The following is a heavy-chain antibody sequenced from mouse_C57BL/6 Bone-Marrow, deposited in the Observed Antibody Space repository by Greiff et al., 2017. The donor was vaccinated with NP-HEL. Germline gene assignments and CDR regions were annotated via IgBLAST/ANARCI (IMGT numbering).Heavy chain of an antibody. CDR2: ISYDGSN. CDR3: ASEGYGSRNY. V-gene: IGHV3-6*01. CDR1: GYSFTSCYY. Sequence: VQLKESGPGLVKPSQSLSLSCSVTGYSFTSCYYCYWLRQFPGNKLECMGYISYDGSNNYNPSLTNRISITSDASKNQFFLKLNSVTTEDTATYYCASEGYGSRNYWGKGTTLTVSS. D-gene: IGHD1-1*01. J-gene: IGHJ2*01.